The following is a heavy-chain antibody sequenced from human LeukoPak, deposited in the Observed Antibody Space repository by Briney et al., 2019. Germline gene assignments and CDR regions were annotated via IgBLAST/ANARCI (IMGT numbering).Heavy chain of an antibody. J-gene: IGHJ5*02. CDR2: INHSGST. CDR3: ARAKAIGYCSGGSCYPRGFDP. V-gene: IGHV4-34*01. CDR1: GGSLSGYY. Sequence: PSETLSLTCAVYGGSLSGYYWSWIRQPPGKGLEWIGEINHSGSTNYNPSLKSRVTISVDTPKNQFSLKLSSVSAADTAVYYCARAKAIGYCSGGSCYPRGFDPWGQGTLLTVSS. D-gene: IGHD2-15*01.